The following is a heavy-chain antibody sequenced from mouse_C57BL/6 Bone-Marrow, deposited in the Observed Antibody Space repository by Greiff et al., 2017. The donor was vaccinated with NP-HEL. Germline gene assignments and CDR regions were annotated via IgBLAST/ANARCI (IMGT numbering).Heavy chain of an antibody. V-gene: IGHV1-82*01. J-gene: IGHJ4*01. CDR2: IYPGDGDT. Sequence: VKLMESGPELVKPGVSVKISCKASGYAFSSSWMNWVKQRPGKGLEWIGRIYPGDGDTNYNGKFKGKATLTADKSSSTAYMQLSSLTSEDSAVYFCARWLLRDYYAMDYWGQGTSVTVSS. CDR3: ARWLLRDYYAMDY. CDR1: GYAFSSSW. D-gene: IGHD2-3*01.